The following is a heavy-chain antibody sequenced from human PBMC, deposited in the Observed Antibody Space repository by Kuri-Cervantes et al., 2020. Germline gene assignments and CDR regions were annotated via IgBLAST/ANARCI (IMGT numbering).Heavy chain of an antibody. CDR1: GGSISSGGYY. Sequence: SETLSLTCTVSGGSISSGGYYWSWIRQHPGKDLEWIGYIYYSGSTYYNPSLKSRVTISVDTSKNQFSLKLSSVTAADTAVYYCARDRLVDPNYYYYGMDVWGQGTTVTVSS. CDR3: ARDRLVDPNYYYYGMDV. D-gene: IGHD3-9*01. J-gene: IGHJ6*02. CDR2: IYYSGST. V-gene: IGHV4-31*03.